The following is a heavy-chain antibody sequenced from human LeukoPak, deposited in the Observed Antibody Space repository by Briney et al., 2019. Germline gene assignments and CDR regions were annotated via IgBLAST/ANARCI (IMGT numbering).Heavy chain of an antibody. Sequence: GGSLRLSCAASGFTFSSYAMTWVRQAPGKGLEWVAMISYDGSNKYFVDSVKGRCTISRDNSKNTLYLQMNSLRAEDTAVYYCAKAHYYVLTGPSGYFDYWGQGTLVTVSS. CDR2: ISYDGSNK. D-gene: IGHD3-9*01. CDR3: AKAHYYVLTGPSGYFDY. V-gene: IGHV3-30*18. CDR1: GFTFSSYA. J-gene: IGHJ4*02.